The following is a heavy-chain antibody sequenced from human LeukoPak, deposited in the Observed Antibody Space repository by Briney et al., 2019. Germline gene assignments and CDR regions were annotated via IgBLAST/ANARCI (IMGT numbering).Heavy chain of an antibody. CDR2: INHSGST. Sequence: SETLSLTCAVYGGSFSGYYWSLIRQPPGKGLEWIGEINHSGSTNYNPSLKSRVTISVDTSKNQFSLKLSSVTAADTAVYYCAREWGIAAAGPSVGAFDIWGQGTMVTVSS. V-gene: IGHV4-34*01. CDR3: AREWGIAAAGPSVGAFDI. D-gene: IGHD6-13*01. CDR1: GGSFSGYY. J-gene: IGHJ3*02.